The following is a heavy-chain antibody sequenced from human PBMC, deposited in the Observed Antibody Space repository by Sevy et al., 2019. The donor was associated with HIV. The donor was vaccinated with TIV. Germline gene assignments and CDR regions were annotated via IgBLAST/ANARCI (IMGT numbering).Heavy chain of an antibody. J-gene: IGHJ6*02. CDR3: ARVLGRDSGYGMDV. V-gene: IGHV3-53*01. Sequence: GGSLRLSCAASGFIVNSNYMSWVRQAPGKGLEWVSVTYSGCRTYTADSVKGRFTISRDNSKNTLYLQMNSLRAEDTAVYYCARVLGRDSGYGMDVWGQGTTVTVSS. CDR2: TYSGCRT. D-gene: IGHD2-21*02. CDR1: GFIVNSNY.